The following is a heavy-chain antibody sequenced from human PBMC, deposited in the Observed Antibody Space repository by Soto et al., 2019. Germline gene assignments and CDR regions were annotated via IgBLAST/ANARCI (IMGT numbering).Heavy chain of an antibody. D-gene: IGHD6-13*01. J-gene: IGHJ6*02. V-gene: IGHV3-66*01. CDR3: ARERIAGSSWYDYYYGMDV. CDR1: GFTVSSNY. Sequence: PGGSLRLSCTASGFTVSSNYMTWVRQAPGKGLEWVSLLYSGGSSYYADSVKGRFTISRDISKNTLSLQMNSLRAEDTAVYYCARERIAGSSWYDYYYGMDVWGQGTTVTVSS. CDR2: LYSGGSS.